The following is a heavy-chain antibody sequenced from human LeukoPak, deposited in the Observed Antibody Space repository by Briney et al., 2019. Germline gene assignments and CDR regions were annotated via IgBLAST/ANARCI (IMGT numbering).Heavy chain of an antibody. CDR3: ARVRSPPEDNSNYRPVDQ. J-gene: IGHJ4*02. CDR2: INQDESET. V-gene: IGHV3-7*03. D-gene: IGHD1-1*01. Sequence: PGGSLRLSCIVSGFSFSNDWMTWVRQAPGKGLEWMANINQDESETNYVDSVKGRFIISRDNAKNSVFLRMNSLRAEDTAMYYCARVRSPPEDNSNYRPVDQWGQGILVTVSS. CDR1: GFSFSNDW.